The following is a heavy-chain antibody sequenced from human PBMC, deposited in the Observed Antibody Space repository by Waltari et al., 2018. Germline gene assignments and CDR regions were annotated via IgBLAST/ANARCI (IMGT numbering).Heavy chain of an antibody. CDR3: ARDWFCTNTNCFVFDY. Sequence: QVQLQESGPGLVKPSETLSLTCTVSGDSISNGYYWGWIRQPPGKGLEWIGTINHSGSIYYNPSLKSRVTLSVDTSKNQFSLKVTSVTAADTAVYFCARDWFCTNTNCFVFDYWGQGTLATVSS. J-gene: IGHJ4*02. CDR2: INHSGSI. V-gene: IGHV4-38-2*02. D-gene: IGHD2-8*01. CDR1: GDSISNGYY.